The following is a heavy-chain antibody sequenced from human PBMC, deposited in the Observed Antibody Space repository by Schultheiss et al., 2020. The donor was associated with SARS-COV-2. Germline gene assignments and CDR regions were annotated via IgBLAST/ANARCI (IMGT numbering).Heavy chain of an antibody. CDR3: ARDDLGYCSSTSCPPPAY. CDR2: ISWNSGSI. Sequence: SLKISCAASGFTFDDYAMHWVRQAPGKGLEWVSGISWNSGSIGYADSVKGRFTISRDNAKNSLYLQMNSLRAEDTAVYYCARDDLGYCSSTSCPPPAYWGQGTLVTVSS. V-gene: IGHV3-9*01. CDR1: GFTFDDYA. D-gene: IGHD2-2*01. J-gene: IGHJ4*02.